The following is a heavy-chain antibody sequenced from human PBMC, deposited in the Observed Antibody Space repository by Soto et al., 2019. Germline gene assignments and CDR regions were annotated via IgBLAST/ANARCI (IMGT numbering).Heavy chain of an antibody. CDR1: GGSFSGYY. J-gene: IGHJ4*02. Sequence: SETLSLTCAVYGGSFSGYYWSWIRQPPGKGLEWIGEINHSGSTNYNPSLKSRVTISVDTSKNQFSLKLSSVTAADTAVYYCASSRDGVCYDWGQGTLVTVSS. V-gene: IGHV4-34*01. CDR3: ASSRDGVCYD. CDR2: INHSGST. D-gene: IGHD2-8*01.